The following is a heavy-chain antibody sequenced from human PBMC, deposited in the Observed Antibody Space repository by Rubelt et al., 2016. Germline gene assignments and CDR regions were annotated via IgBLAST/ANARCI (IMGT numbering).Heavy chain of an antibody. D-gene: IGHD1-26*01. V-gene: IGHV5-51*01. CDR2: IYPGDSDT. CDR3: ARLRGSPQGAAFDI. CDR1: GYSFTTYW. Sequence: EVQLVQSGAEVKKPGESLKISCKGSGYSFTTYWIGWVRQMPGKGLECMGIIYPGDSDTRYSPSFQGHVTISADKTISTSYLQWRSLKASDTAMYYCARLRGSPQGAAFDIWGQGTMVTVSS. J-gene: IGHJ3*02.